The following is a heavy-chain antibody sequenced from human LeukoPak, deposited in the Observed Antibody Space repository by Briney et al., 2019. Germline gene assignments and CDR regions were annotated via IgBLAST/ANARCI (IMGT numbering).Heavy chain of an antibody. J-gene: IGHJ4*02. CDR3: ASRYYYDSSGYYDVDY. CDR2: IIPIFGTA. V-gene: IGHV1-69*13. CDR1: GGTFSSYA. D-gene: IGHD3-22*01. Sequence: ASVKVSCKASGGTFSSYAISWVRQAPGQGLEWMGGIIPIFGTANYAQKFQGRVTITADESTSTAYMELSSLRSEDTAVYYYASRYYYDSSGYYDVDYWAREPWSPSPQ.